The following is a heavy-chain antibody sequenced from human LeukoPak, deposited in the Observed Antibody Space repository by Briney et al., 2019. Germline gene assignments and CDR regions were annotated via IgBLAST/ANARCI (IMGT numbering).Heavy chain of an antibody. CDR3: ARSSHGNFDY. J-gene: IGHJ4*02. CDR2: IYYSGST. Sequence: SQTLSLTRTVSGGSISSGGYHWSWIRQPAGKGLEWIGYIYYSGSTNYNPSLKSRVTISVDTSKNQFSLKLSSVTAAGTAVYLCARSSHGNFDYWGQGTLVTVSS. V-gene: IGHV4-61*08. CDR1: GGSISSGGYH. D-gene: IGHD6-6*01.